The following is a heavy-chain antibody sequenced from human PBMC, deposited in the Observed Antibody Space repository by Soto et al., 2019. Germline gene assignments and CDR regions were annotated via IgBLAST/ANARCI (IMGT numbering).Heavy chain of an antibody. CDR1: GYTFTSYG. D-gene: IGHD5-18*01. V-gene: IGHV1-18*04. CDR2: ISAYNGNT. J-gene: IGHJ6*02. Sequence: ASVKVSCKASGYTFTSYGISWVRQAPGQGLEWMGWISAYNGNTNYAQKLQGRVTMTTDTSTSTAYMELRSLRSDDTAVYYCARDRSTFSYGYGMDVWGQGTTVTVSS. CDR3: ARDRSTFSYGYGMDV.